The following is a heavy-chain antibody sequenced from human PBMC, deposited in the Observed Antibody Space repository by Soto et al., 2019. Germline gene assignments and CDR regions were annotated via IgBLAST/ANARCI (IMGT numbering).Heavy chain of an antibody. CDR2: IHYSGST. CDR3: ARNYYDSGGGFDY. D-gene: IGHD3-22*01. Sequence: SETLSLTCTVSGGSISIGTDYWGWIRQAPGKGLEWIGNIHYSGSTSYNSSLKSRVTISVDTSKNQFSLKLSSVTAEDTAVYYCARNYYDSGGGFDYWGQGTLVTVSS. J-gene: IGHJ4*02. V-gene: IGHV4-39*07. CDR1: GGSISIGTDY.